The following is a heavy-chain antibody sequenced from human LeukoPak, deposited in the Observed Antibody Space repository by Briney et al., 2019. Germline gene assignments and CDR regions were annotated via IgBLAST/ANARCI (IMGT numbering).Heavy chain of an antibody. V-gene: IGHV1-69*13. D-gene: IGHD3-10*01. CDR2: IIPIFGTA. CDR1: GGTFSSYG. Sequence: SVKVSCKASGGTFSSYGISWVRQAPGQGLEWMGGIIPIFGTANYAQKFQGRVTITADESTSTAYIELSSLRSEDTAVYYCARDPSYGSGSPDYWGQGTLVTVSS. CDR3: ARDPSYGSGSPDY. J-gene: IGHJ4*02.